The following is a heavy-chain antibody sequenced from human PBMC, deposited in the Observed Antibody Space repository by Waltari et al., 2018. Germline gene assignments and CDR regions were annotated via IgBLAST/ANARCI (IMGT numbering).Heavy chain of an antibody. CDR1: GGTFSSYA. CDR2: IIPSFGTA. Sequence: QVQLVQSGAEVKKPGSSVKVSCKASGGTFSSYAISWVREAPGQGLEWMGGIIPSFGTANDAQKFQGRVTITADESTSTAYMELSSLRSEDTAVYYCASGQEDYYDSSGSHFDYWGQGTLVTVSS. CDR3: ASGQEDYYDSSGSHFDY. J-gene: IGHJ4*02. D-gene: IGHD3-22*01. V-gene: IGHV1-69*01.